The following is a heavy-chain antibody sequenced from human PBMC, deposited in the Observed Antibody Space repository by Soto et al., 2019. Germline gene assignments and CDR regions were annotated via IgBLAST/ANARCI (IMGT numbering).Heavy chain of an antibody. D-gene: IGHD6-6*01. CDR3: ARVAARRGSDY. V-gene: IGHV3-74*01. Sequence: GGSLRLSCAASGFTFSSYWMHWVRQAPGKGLVWVSRINSDGSSTSYADSVKGRFTISRDNAKNTLYLQMNSLRAEDTAVDYCARVAARRGSDYWGQGTLVTVSS. CDR1: GFTFSSYW. CDR2: INSDGSST. J-gene: IGHJ4*02.